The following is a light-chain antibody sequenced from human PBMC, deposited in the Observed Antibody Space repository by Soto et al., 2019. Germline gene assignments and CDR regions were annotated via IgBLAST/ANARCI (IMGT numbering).Light chain of an antibody. Sequence: DIVMTQSPDSLAVSLGERATINCKSSQSVLYSSNNKNYLAWYQQKPGQPPKLLIYWASTRESGVPDRFSGSGSGTDFTLTISSLQAEDVAVYYCQQYNNWPITFGQGTRLEI. CDR2: WAS. CDR1: QSVLYSSNNKNY. V-gene: IGKV4-1*01. CDR3: QQYNNWPIT. J-gene: IGKJ5*01.